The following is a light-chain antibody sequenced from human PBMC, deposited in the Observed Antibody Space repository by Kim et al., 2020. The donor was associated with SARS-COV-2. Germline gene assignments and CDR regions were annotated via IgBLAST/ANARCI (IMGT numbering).Light chain of an antibody. CDR1: QSVSNS. V-gene: IGKV3-11*01. J-gene: IGKJ4*01. CDR3: QQRSNWPLT. Sequence: LSTGERATLSCRASQSVSNSLAWYQQKPGQPPRLLIYDASNRATGFPARFSGSGSGTDFTLTISSLEPEDFAVYYCQQRSNWPLTFGAGTKVDIK. CDR2: DAS.